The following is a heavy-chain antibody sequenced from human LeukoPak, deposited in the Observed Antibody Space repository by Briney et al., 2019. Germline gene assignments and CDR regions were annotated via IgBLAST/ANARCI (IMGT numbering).Heavy chain of an antibody. D-gene: IGHD2-2*01. J-gene: IGHJ4*02. Sequence: GGSLRLPCAASGFTFSSYAMHWVRQAPGKGLEWVAFIRYDGSDKYYADSVKGRFTISRDNSKNTLSLQVNSLRVDDTAVYYCAKGAITSSTTCYFDSRGQGTLVTVSS. CDR3: AKGAITSSTTCYFDS. V-gene: IGHV3-30*02. CDR2: IRYDGSDK. CDR1: GFTFSSYA.